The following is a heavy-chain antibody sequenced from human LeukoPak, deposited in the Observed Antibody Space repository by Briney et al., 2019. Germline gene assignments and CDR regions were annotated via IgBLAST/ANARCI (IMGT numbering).Heavy chain of an antibody. V-gene: IGHV3-9*01. CDR1: GFSFDVYA. CDR2: ISWNSGSI. J-gene: IGHJ4*02. CDR3: AKEVGSYVWGSYRYEGFDY. D-gene: IGHD3-16*02. Sequence: GGSLRLSCAASGFSFDVYAMRWVRQAPGKGLEWVSGISWNSGSIGYADSVKGRFTISRDNAKNSLYLQMNSLRAEDTALYYCAKEVGSYVWGSYRYEGFDYWGQGTLVTVSS.